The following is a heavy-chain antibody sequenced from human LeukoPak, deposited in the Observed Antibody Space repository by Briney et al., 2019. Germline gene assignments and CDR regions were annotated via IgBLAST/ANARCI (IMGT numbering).Heavy chain of an antibody. J-gene: IGHJ4*02. Sequence: ASEEVSCKASGYTFTSYGISWVRQAPGQGLEWMGWISAYNGNTNYAQKLQGRVTMTTDTSTSTAYMELRSLRSDDTAVYYCARDKAMETIDYWGQGTLVTVSS. CDR1: GYTFTSYG. D-gene: IGHD5-18*01. V-gene: IGHV1-18*01. CDR2: ISAYNGNT. CDR3: ARDKAMETIDY.